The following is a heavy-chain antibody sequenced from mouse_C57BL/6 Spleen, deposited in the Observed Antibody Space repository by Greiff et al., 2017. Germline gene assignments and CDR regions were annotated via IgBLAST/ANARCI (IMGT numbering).Heavy chain of an antibody. CDR2: IYIGNGYT. J-gene: IGHJ2*01. CDR3: ARDEDDYDGYFDD. D-gene: IGHD2-4*01. Sequence: EVHLVESGAELVRPGSSVKMSCKTSGYTFTSYGINWVKQRPGQGLEWIGYIYIGNGYTEYNEKFKGKATLTSDTSSSTAYMQLSSRTSEDSAIYCCARDEDDYDGYFDDWGQGTTLTVSS. CDR1: GYTFTSYG. V-gene: IGHV1-58*01.